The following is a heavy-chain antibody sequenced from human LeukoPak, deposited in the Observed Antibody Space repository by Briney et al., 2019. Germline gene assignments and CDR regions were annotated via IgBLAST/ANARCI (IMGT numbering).Heavy chain of an antibody. D-gene: IGHD3-22*01. CDR2: ISAYNGNT. Sequence: GASVKVSCKASGFTFTSHDYNWVRQATGQGLEWMGWISAYNGNTNYAQKLQGRVTMTTDTSTSTAYMELRSLRSDDTAVYYCAFLGLDYYDGSAPPGYFDYWGQGTLVTVS. J-gene: IGHJ4*02. CDR3: AFLGLDYYDGSAPPGYFDY. CDR1: GFTFTSHD. V-gene: IGHV1-18*01.